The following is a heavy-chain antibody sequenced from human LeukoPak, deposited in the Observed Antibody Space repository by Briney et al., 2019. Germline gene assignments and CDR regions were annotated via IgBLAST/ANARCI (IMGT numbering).Heavy chain of an antibody. J-gene: IGHJ6*04. CDR3: AELGITMIGVV. V-gene: IGHV3-23*01. CDR1: GFTFSTFA. Sequence: PGGSLRVSCAASGFTFSTFAMGWVRQVPEKGLEGVSFISGGGDTTYYTDSVKGRFTISRDNSRNSLYLQMNSLRAEDTAVYYCAELGITMIGVVWGKGTTVTIAS. D-gene: IGHD3-10*02. CDR2: ISGGGDTT.